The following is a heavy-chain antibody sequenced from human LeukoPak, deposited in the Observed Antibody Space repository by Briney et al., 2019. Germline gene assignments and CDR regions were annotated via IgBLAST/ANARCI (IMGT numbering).Heavy chain of an antibody. D-gene: IGHD1-1*01. J-gene: IGHJ5*02. CDR1: GYNFTDSY. Sequence: GASVKVSCKASGYNFTDSYINWLRQAPGQGLEWLGWINPKTGGIKYAQRFKGRVTMTRDTSIDTAYMELTRLAPDDTALYYCSREDWKYNWFDPWGQGTLVTVSS. V-gene: IGHV1-2*02. CDR2: INPKTGGI. CDR3: SREDWKYNWFDP.